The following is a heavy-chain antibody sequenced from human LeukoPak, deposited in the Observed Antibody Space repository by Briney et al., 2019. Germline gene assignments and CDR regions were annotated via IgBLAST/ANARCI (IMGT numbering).Heavy chain of an antibody. CDR3: ARAKVRGVIIKSFDY. D-gene: IGHD3-10*01. V-gene: IGHV3-23*01. J-gene: IGHJ4*02. Sequence: GGSLRLSCAASGFTFSSYAMSWVRQAPGKGLEWVSAISGSGGSTYYADSVKGRFTISRDNSKNTLNLQMNSLRAEDTAVYYCARAKVRGVIIKSFDYWGQGTLVTVSS. CDR2: ISGSGGST. CDR1: GFTFSSYA.